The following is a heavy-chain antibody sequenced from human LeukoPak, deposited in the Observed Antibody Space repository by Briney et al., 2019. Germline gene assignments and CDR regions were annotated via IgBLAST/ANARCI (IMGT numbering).Heavy chain of an antibody. CDR2: ISSSSSTI. D-gene: IGHD3-16*01. J-gene: IGHJ4*02. Sequence: GGSLRLSCAASGFTLSSYSMNWVRQAPGKGLEWVSYISSSSSTIYYADSVKGRFTISRDNAKNSLYLQMNSLSAEDTAVYYCASAHGGSHYWGQGTLVTVSS. V-gene: IGHV3-48*01. CDR3: ASAHGGSHY. CDR1: GFTLSSYS.